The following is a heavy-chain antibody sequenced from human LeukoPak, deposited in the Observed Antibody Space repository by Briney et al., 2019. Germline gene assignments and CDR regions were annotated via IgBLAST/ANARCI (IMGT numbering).Heavy chain of an antibody. J-gene: IGHJ4*02. CDR1: GGTFSSYA. D-gene: IGHD4-23*01. CDR2: IIPIFGTA. V-gene: IGHV1-69*13. Sequence: GASVKVSFKASGGTFSSYAISWVRQAPGQGLEWMGGIIPIFGTANYAQKFQGRVTITADESTSTAYMELSSLRSEDTAVYYCARGPYGGPFDYWGQGTLVTVSS. CDR3: ARGPYGGPFDY.